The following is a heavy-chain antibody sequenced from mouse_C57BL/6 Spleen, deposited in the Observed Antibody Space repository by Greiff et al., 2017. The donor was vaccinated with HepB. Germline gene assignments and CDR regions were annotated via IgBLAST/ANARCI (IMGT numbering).Heavy chain of an antibody. Sequence: QVQLQQSGAELARPGASVKLSCKASGYTFTSYGISWVKQRTGQGLEWIGEIYPRSGNTYYNEKFKGKATLTAEKSSSTAYMELRSLTSEDSAVYFCARSTTVVATGGDFDYWGQGTTLTVSS. D-gene: IGHD1-1*01. CDR3: ARSTTVVATGGDFDY. V-gene: IGHV1-81*01. J-gene: IGHJ2*01. CDR1: GYTFTSYG. CDR2: IYPRSGNT.